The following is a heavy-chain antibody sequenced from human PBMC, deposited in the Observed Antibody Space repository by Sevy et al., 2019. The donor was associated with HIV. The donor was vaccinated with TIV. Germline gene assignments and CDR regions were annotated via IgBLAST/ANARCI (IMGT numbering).Heavy chain of an antibody. Sequence: GWSLRLSCAASGFTFSSYSMNWVRQAPGKGLEWVSSISSSSSYIYYADSVKGRFTISRDNAKNSLYLQMNSLRAEDTAVYYCARGYSSSSYPDYWGQGTLVTVSS. CDR3: ARGYSSSSYPDY. D-gene: IGHD6-6*01. J-gene: IGHJ4*02. CDR2: ISSSSSYI. CDR1: GFTFSSYS. V-gene: IGHV3-21*01.